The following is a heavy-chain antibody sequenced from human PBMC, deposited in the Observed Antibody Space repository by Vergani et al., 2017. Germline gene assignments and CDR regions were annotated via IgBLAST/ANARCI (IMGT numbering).Heavy chain of an antibody. CDR2: IRPKTDGETT. CDR3: SRGRGYSFGYSDY. V-gene: IGHV3-15*01. J-gene: IGHJ4*02. CDR1: GFTFSSAW. D-gene: IGHD5-18*01. Sequence: EVQPVESGGRLVKPGGSLRLSCTTSGFTFSSAWMSWVRHAPWKGLVWVARIRPKTDGETTDYAAPVKGRFTISRDDSKRLAYLQWSGLKTEDTAVYFCSRGRGYSFGYSDYWGQGTLVTVSS.